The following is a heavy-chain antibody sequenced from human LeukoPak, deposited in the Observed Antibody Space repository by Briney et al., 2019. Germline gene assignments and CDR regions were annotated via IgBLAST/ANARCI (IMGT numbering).Heavy chain of an antibody. V-gene: IGHV4-4*07. CDR3: ARARWLRTSHYYYYYMDV. D-gene: IGHD5-24*01. Sequence: KPSETLSLTCSVSGGSISSYYWSWIRQPAGKGLEWIGRIYTSGSTNYNPSLKSRVTMSVDTSKNQFSLKLSSVTAADTAVYYCARARWLRTSHYYYYYMDVWGKGTTVTVSS. CDR2: IYTSGST. CDR1: GGSISSYY. J-gene: IGHJ6*03.